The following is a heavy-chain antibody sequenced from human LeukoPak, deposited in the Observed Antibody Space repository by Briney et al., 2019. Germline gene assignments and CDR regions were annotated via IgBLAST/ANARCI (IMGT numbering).Heavy chain of an antibody. Sequence: ASVKVSCKASGYTFTSYYMHWVRQAPGQGLEWMGIINPSGGSTSYAQKFQGRVTMIRDTSTSTVYMELSSLRSEDTAVYYCARDRSRGSGWYLRFDYWGQGTLVTVSS. V-gene: IGHV1-46*01. D-gene: IGHD6-19*01. J-gene: IGHJ4*02. CDR3: ARDRSRGSGWYLRFDY. CDR2: INPSGGST. CDR1: GYTFTSYY.